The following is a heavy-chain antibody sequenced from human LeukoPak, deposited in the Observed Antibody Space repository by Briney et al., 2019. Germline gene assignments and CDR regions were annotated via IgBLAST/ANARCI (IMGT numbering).Heavy chain of an antibody. CDR1: GGSISSYY. CDR2: IYYSGST. D-gene: IGHD3-22*01. J-gene: IGHJ4*02. CDR3: AREQVDRALDY. V-gene: IGHV4-59*01. Sequence: SETLSLTCTVSGGSISSYYWSWIRQPPGKGLEWIGYIYYSGSTNYNPSLKSRVTISVDTSKNQFSLKLTSVTAADTAVYYCAREQVDRALDYWGRGTLVTVSS.